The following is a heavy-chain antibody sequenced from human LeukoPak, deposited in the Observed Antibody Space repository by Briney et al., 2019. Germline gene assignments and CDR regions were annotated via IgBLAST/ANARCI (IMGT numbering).Heavy chain of an antibody. V-gene: IGHV3-23*01. Sequence: PGGSLRLSCAASGFTFSGYAMSWVRQAPGKRLEWVSAIVGGGRSTFYADSVKGRFTISRDNSRNTVFLQMNGLRAEDTAVYFCAKARLSTGWAYNDYWGQGTLVTVSP. D-gene: IGHD6-19*01. J-gene: IGHJ4*02. CDR1: GFTFSGYA. CDR3: AKARLSTGWAYNDY. CDR2: IVGGGRST.